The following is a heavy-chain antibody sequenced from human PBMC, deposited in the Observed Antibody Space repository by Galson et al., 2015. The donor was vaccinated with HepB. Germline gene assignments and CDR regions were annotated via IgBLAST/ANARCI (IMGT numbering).Heavy chain of an antibody. CDR3: ARDKSDYGGNGPSFYYYYGMDV. CDR2: ISSSSSYI. D-gene: IGHD4-23*01. CDR1: GFTFSSYS. Sequence: SLRLSCAASGFTFSSYSMNWVRQAPGKGLEWVSSISSSSSYIYYADSVKGRFTISRDNAKNSLYLQMNSLRAEDTAVYYCARDKSDYGGNGPSFYYYYGMDVWGQGTTVTVSS. V-gene: IGHV3-21*01. J-gene: IGHJ6*02.